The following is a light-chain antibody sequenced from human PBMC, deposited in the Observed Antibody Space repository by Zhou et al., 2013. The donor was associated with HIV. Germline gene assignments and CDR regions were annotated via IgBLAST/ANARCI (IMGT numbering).Light chain of an antibody. CDR1: QGIGSA. CDR2: DAS. Sequence: AIQLTQSPSSLSASVGDRVTTTCRASQGIGSALAWYQQKPGKPPNLLIYDASSLNSGVPSRFSGGVSGTEFTLTISSLQPEDFASYYCQQYNNLPVTFGGGTKVEIK. V-gene: IGKV1D-13*01. J-gene: IGKJ4*01. CDR3: QQYNNLPVT.